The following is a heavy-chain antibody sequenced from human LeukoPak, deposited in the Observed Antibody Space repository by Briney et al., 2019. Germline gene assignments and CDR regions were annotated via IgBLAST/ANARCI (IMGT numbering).Heavy chain of an antibody. CDR2: ISSSGSTI. Sequence: PGGSLRLSCAASGFTFSSYEMHWVRQAPGKGLEWVSYISSSGSTIYYADSVKGRFTISRDNAKNSLYLQMNSLRAEDTAVYYCARVSILLWFGTNGDWFDPWGQGTLVTVSS. V-gene: IGHV3-48*03. J-gene: IGHJ5*02. D-gene: IGHD3-10*01. CDR1: GFTFSSYE. CDR3: ARVSILLWFGTNGDWFDP.